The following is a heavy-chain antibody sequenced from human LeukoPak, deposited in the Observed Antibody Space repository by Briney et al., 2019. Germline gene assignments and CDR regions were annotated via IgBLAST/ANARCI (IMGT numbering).Heavy chain of an antibody. V-gene: IGHV3-7*01. CDR2: IKQDGSEK. Sequence: GGSLRLSCAASGFPFSSYWMSWVRQAPGKGLEWVANIKQDGSEKYYVDSVKGRFTISRDNAKNSLYLQMNSLRAEDTAVYYCARPSIAAYDAFDIRGQGTMVTVSS. CDR1: GFPFSSYW. J-gene: IGHJ3*02. D-gene: IGHD6-6*01. CDR3: ARPSIAAYDAFDI.